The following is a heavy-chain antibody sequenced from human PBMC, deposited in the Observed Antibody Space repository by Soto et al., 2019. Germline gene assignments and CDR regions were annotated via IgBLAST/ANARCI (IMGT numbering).Heavy chain of an antibody. D-gene: IGHD6-19*01. Sequence: GGSLRLSCAASGFTFSSYSMNWVRQAPGKGLEWVSYISSSSSTIYYADSVKGRFTISRDNAKNSLYLQMNSLRAEDTAVYYCAREGGWYWNAPNWFDPWGQGTLVTVSS. J-gene: IGHJ5*02. CDR2: ISSSSSTI. V-gene: IGHV3-48*01. CDR1: GFTFSSYS. CDR3: AREGGWYWNAPNWFDP.